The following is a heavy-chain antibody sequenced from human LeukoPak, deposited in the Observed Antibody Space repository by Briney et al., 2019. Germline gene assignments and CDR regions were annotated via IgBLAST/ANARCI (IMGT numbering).Heavy chain of an antibody. D-gene: IGHD5-12*01. CDR1: GGSISSYY. CDR3: ARGGSGYDYYYYYGMDV. CDR2: IYYSGST. V-gene: IGHV4-59*01. Sequence: SETLSLTGTVSGGSISSYYWSWIRQPPGKGLEWIGYIYYSGSTNYNPSLKSRVTISVDTSKNQFSLKLSSVTAADTAVYYCARGGSGYDYYYYYGMDVWGQGTTVTVSS. J-gene: IGHJ6*02.